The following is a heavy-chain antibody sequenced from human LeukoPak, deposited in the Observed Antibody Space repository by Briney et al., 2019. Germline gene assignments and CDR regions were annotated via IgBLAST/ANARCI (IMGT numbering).Heavy chain of an antibody. CDR3: AGCYDVINYYYYMDV. J-gene: IGHJ6*03. V-gene: IGHV1-69*01. CDR1: GGTFSSYA. Sequence: SVKVSCKASGGTFSSYAISWVRQAPGQGLEWMGGIIPIFGTANYAQKFQGRVTITADESTSTAYMELSSLRSEDTAVYYCAGCYDVINYYYYMDVWGKGTTVTVSS. CDR2: IIPIFGTA. D-gene: IGHD5-12*01.